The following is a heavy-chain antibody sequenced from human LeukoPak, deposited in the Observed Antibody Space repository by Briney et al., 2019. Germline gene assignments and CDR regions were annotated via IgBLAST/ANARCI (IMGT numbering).Heavy chain of an antibody. Sequence: PSETLSLTCTVSGGSISSGGYYWSWIRQHPGKGLEWIGYIYYSGSTYYNPSLKSRVTISVDTSKNQFSLKLSSVTAADTAVYYCARVGIAAAGPDHYYYYGMDVWGQGTTVTVSS. V-gene: IGHV4-31*03. J-gene: IGHJ6*02. D-gene: IGHD6-13*01. CDR3: ARVGIAAAGPDHYYYYGMDV. CDR1: GGSISSGGYY. CDR2: IYYSGST.